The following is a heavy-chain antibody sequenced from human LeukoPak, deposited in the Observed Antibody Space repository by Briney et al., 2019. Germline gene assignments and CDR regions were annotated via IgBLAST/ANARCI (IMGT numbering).Heavy chain of an antibody. CDR3: SRILYVVKTCGYGLYWSDP. D-gene: IGHD5-18*01. J-gene: IGHJ5*02. CDR2: IFVCGST. V-gene: IGHV4-38-2*01. Sequence: WETLSLTCAVSSYSISSGAYCCGIRQPPGKGLEWIGSIFVCGSTYYNPSLKSRVTISGDTSKNPFSLKLNSLTAPDTAGCYFSRILYVVKTCGYGLYWSDPWGQGTLVTVSS. CDR1: SYSISSGAY.